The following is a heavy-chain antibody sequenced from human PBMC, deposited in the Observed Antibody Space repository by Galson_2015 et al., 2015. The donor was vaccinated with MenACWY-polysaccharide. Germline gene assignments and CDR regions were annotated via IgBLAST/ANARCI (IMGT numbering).Heavy chain of an antibody. CDR2: IQNDGGDK. CDR3: AKGGFGPNWPLFAY. J-gene: IGHJ4*02. Sequence: SLRLSCAASGFSFSTYSMHWVRQAPGKGLEWVAFIQNDGGDKYYADSVKGRFTISRDNSKSTLYLQMNSLRAEDTAVYYCAKGGFGPNWPLFAYWGRAAVVAVSS. V-gene: IGHV3-30*02. D-gene: IGHD1-1*01. CDR1: GFSFSTYS.